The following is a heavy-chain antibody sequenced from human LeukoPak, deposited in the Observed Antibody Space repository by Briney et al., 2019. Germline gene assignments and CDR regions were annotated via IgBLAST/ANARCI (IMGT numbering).Heavy chain of an antibody. Sequence: PSETLSLTCTVSGGSISSYKWSLIRQPAGKGLEWIGRIYSSGSTNYTPSLKSRVTMSVDTSKNQFSLKLSSVTAADTAVYYCARGIVGATAPDYWGQGALVIVSS. J-gene: IGHJ4*02. CDR1: GGSISSYK. CDR3: ARGIVGATAPDY. D-gene: IGHD1-26*01. V-gene: IGHV4-4*07. CDR2: IYSSGST.